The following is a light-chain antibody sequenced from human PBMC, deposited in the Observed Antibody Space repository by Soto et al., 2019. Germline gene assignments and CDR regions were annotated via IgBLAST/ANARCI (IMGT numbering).Light chain of an antibody. J-gene: IGLJ1*01. Sequence: SALTQPASVSGSPGQSITISCTATSSDGGGYNYVSWYQQHPGTAPKLMIYEVRLRPSGISNRFSGSKSGNTASLTISGLQAEDEADYYCSSYTASNTYVFGPGTKVTVL. CDR2: EVR. CDR1: SSDGGGYNY. V-gene: IGLV2-14*01. CDR3: SSYTASNTYV.